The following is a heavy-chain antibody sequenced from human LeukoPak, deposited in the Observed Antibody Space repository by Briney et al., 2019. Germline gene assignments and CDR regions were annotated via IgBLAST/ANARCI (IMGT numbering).Heavy chain of an antibody. D-gene: IGHD3-22*01. V-gene: IGHV3-23*01. CDR3: AKDYYDSSGYRRMAYYFDY. CDR2: ISGSGGST. J-gene: IGHJ4*02. CDR1: GFTFSSCA. Sequence: GGSLRLFCAASGFTFSSCAMSWVRRAPGQGLEWVSAISGSGGSTYYADSVKGRFTISRDNSKNTLYLQMNSLRAEDTAVYYCAKDYYDSSGYRRMAYYFDYWGQGTLVAVSS.